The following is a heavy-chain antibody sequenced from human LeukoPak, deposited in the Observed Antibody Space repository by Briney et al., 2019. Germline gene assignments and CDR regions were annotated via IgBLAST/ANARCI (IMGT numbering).Heavy chain of an antibody. J-gene: IGHJ6*02. CDR2: IYYSGST. CDR1: GGSISSSSYY. V-gene: IGHV4-39*07. CDR3: ARDKAVAALDV. D-gene: IGHD6-19*01. Sequence: PSETLSLTCTVSGGSISSSSYYWGWIRQPPGKGLEWIGSIYYSGSTYYNPSLKSRVTISVDTSKNQFSLKLSSVTAADTAVYYCARDKAVAALDVWGQGTTVTVSS.